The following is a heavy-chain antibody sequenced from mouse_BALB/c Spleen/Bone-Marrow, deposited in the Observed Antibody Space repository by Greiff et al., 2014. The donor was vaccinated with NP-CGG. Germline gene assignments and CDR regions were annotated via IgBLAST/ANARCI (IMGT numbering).Heavy chain of an antibody. V-gene: IGHV1-39*01. CDR2: IDPSYGGT. J-gene: IGHJ3*01. CDR3: ARGHDGYRDWFAY. D-gene: IGHD2-3*01. CDR1: GYSFTDYN. Sequence: EVQLQQSGPELEKPGASVKMSCKASGYSFTDYNMNWVKQSNGQSLEWIGNIDPSYGGTTYNQKFKGKATLTVDKSSSTVYMQLKSLTSEDSAVYYCARGHDGYRDWFAYWGQGTLVTVSA.